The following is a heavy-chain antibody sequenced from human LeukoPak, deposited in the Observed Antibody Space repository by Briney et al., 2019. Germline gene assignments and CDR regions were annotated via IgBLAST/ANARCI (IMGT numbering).Heavy chain of an antibody. J-gene: IGHJ4*02. Sequence: ASVKVSCKTSGYTFTTYDINWVRQATGQGLEWMGWMNPNSGYTGYAQKFQGRVTITRDASISTAYMELSSLRSEDTAVYYCARVAGSIDYWGQGTLVTVSS. CDR1: GYTFTTYD. D-gene: IGHD6-19*01. CDR2: MNPNSGYT. V-gene: IGHV1-8*03. CDR3: ARVAGSIDY.